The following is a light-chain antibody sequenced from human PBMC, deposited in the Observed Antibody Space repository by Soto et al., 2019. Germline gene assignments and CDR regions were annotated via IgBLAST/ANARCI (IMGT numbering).Light chain of an antibody. J-gene: IGLJ3*02. CDR1: SSDIGGYDH. V-gene: IGLV2-8*01. CDR3: GSFAGPVWV. CDR2: EVT. Sequence: QSALTQPPSASGSPGQSVTISCTGTSSDIGGYDHVSWYRQDPGKAPKVMIYEVTKRPSGVPDRFSGSKAGNTASLTVFGLQAEDEANYHCGSFAGPVWVFGGGTKLTVL.